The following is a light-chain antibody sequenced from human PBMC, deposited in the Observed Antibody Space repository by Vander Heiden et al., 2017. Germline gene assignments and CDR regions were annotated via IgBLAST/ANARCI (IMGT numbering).Light chain of an antibody. CDR3: QAWDSSTVV. CDR2: KDS. Sequence: SYELTQPPSVSVSPAQTASINCSVDKLGDKYACWYQQKPGQSPVLVIYKDSKRASGIPYRFSGSNSANTATLTISGTQARDEAYYYCQAWDSSTVVFGGGTKLTVL. V-gene: IGLV3-1*01. CDR1: KLGDKY. J-gene: IGLJ2*01.